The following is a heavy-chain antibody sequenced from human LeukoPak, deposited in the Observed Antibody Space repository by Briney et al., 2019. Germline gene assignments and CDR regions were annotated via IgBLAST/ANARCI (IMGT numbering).Heavy chain of an antibody. CDR1: GFTFNNYG. CDR2: ISSRSAYI. V-gene: IGHV3-21*01. Sequence: GGSLRLSCAASGFTFNNYGMSWVRQAPGKGLEWVSSISSRSAYIHYADSVKGRFTISRDNAKNSLYLQMNSLRAEDTAVYYCAKGAKAVAGLYYFDYWGQGTLVTVSS. J-gene: IGHJ4*02. CDR3: AKGAKAVAGLYYFDY. D-gene: IGHD6-19*01.